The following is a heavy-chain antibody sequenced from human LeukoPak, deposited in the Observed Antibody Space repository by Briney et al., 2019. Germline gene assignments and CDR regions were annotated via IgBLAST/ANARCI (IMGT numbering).Heavy chain of an antibody. CDR1: GFTFSSYG. CDR2: IWYDGSNK. Sequence: GGSLRLSCAASGFTFSSYGMHWVRQAPGKGREWVAVIWYDGSNKYYADSVKGRFTISRDNSKNTLYLQMNSLRAEDTAVYYCARDGSFCSSTSCSTDNWFDPWGQGTLVTVSS. CDR3: ARDGSFCSSTSCSTDNWFDP. D-gene: IGHD2-2*02. V-gene: IGHV3-33*01. J-gene: IGHJ5*02.